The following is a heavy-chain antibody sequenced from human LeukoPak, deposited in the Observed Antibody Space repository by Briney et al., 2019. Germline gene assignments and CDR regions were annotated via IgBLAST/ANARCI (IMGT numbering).Heavy chain of an antibody. D-gene: IGHD3-10*01. CDR2: ISVYNGNT. Sequence: GASVKVSCKGSGYTFTRSGISWVRQAPGQGLEWMGWISVYNGNTNYAQKLQGRVTMTTDTSTSTAYMELRSLRSDDTAVYYCARGFETYYYGSGSFGGFDPWGQGTLVTVSS. CDR1: GYTFTRSG. CDR3: ARGFETYYYGSGSFGGFDP. J-gene: IGHJ5*02. V-gene: IGHV1-18*01.